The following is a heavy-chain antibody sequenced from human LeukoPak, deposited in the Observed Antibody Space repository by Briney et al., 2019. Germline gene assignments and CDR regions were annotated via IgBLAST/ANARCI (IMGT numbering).Heavy chain of an antibody. D-gene: IGHD3-10*01. CDR3: ATSPGGSSVDGSAKTTATNWFDP. J-gene: IGHJ5*02. V-gene: IGHV4-39*07. CDR2: IYYSGST. Sequence: SETLSLTCCVSGGSISGSSSYWGWIRQPPGKGLEWIGSIYYSGSTYYNPSLKSRVTISVDTSKNQFSLKLSSVTAADTAVYYCATSPGGSSVDGSAKTTATNWFDPWGQGTLVTVSS. CDR1: GGSISGSSSY.